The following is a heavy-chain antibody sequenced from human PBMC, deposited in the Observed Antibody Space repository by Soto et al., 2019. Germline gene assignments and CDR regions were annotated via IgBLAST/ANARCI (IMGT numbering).Heavy chain of an antibody. CDR3: TTGVNQWLANDL. J-gene: IGHJ5*02. Sequence: EVQLVESGGGLVQPGGSLRLSCTASGFTFTTAWMNWVRQAPGRGLEWVGRIKTTSGGGPTDYAAPVKGRFTISRDDSQNTLYLQMNSLKAEDTAVYFCTTGVNQWLANDLWGQGTLVTVSS. CDR2: IKTTSGGGPT. CDR1: GFTFTTAW. D-gene: IGHD6-19*01. V-gene: IGHV3-15*07.